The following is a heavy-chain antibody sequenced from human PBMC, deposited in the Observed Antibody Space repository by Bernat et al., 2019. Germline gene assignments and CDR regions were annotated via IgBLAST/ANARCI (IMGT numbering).Heavy chain of an antibody. D-gene: IGHD3-3*01. CDR2: ISGSGGYT. CDR3: AKQNYDFWSAYYTEGCGAFDV. J-gene: IGHJ3*01. CDR1: GFTFSNYG. Sequence: EVQLVESGGGLVQPGGSLRLSCAASGFTFSNYGMSWVRQAPGKGLEWVSGISGSGGYTYYADSVKGRFTISRDISKHTLFLQMNSLRAEDTALYYCAKQNYDFWSAYYTEGCGAFDVWGQGTMVTVSS. V-gene: IGHV3-23*04.